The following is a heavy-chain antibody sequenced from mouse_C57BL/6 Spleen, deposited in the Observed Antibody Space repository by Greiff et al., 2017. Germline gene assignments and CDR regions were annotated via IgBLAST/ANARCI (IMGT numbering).Heavy chain of an antibody. D-gene: IGHD1-1*01. CDR2: IDPATGGT. V-gene: IGHV1-15*01. Sequence: VQLQQSGAELVRPGASVTLSCKASGYTFTDYEMHWVKQTPVHGLEWIGAIDPATGGTAYNQKFKGKAILTADKSSSTAYMELRSLTSEDSAVYYCTRPPIYYYGSSYSYWGQGTLVTVSA. CDR3: TRPPIYYYGSSYSY. CDR1: GYTFTDYE. J-gene: IGHJ3*01.